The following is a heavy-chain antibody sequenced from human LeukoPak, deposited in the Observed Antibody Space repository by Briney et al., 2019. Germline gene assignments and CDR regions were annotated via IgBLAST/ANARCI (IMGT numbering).Heavy chain of an antibody. V-gene: IGHV3-48*03. CDR2: ISSSGSTI. Sequence: PGGSLRLSCAASGFTFSSYEMNWVRQAPGKGLEWVSYISSSGSTIYYADSVKGRFTISRDSAKNSLYPQMNSLRAEDTAVYYCARSPPSPWGSGSYFDYWGQGTLVTVSS. CDR3: ARSPPSPWGSGSYFDY. CDR1: GFTFSSYE. J-gene: IGHJ4*02. D-gene: IGHD3-10*01.